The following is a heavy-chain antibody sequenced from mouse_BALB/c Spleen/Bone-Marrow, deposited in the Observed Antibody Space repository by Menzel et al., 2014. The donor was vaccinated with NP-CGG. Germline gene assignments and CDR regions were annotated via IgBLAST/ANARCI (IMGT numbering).Heavy chain of an antibody. CDR1: GFNIKDTY. D-gene: IGHD1-1*02. J-gene: IGHJ3*01. Sequence: VQLQQSGAELVKPGASVKLSCTASGFNIKDTYMHWVKQRPEQGLEWIGRIDPANGNTKYDPKFQGKATITADTSCNTAYLQLSSLTSEDTAVYYCARNGSYGAWFAYWGQGTLVTVSA. CDR2: IDPANGNT. V-gene: IGHV14-3*02. CDR3: ARNGSYGAWFAY.